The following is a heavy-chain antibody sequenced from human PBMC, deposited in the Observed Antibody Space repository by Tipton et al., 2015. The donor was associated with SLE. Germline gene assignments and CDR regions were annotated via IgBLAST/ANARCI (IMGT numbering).Heavy chain of an antibody. CDR2: IYYSGST. CDR1: GGSISSYY. J-gene: IGHJ4*02. D-gene: IGHD3-22*01. CDR3: ARESYDSSGYYFDY. V-gene: IGHV4-59*01. Sequence: TLSLTCTVSGGSISSYYWSWIRQPPGKGLEWIGSIYYSGSTYDNPSLKSRVTISVDTSKNQFSLKLSSVTAADTAVYYCARESYDSSGYYFDYWGQGTLVTVSS.